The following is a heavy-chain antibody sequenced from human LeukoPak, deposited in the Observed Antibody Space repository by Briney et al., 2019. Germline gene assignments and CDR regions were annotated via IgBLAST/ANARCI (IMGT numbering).Heavy chain of an antibody. CDR1: GDSTTNSY. J-gene: IGHJ5*01. Sequence: PSETLSLTCTVSGDSTTNSYWNWIRQPPGRGLEWIGRISYGGSTNYNPSLKSRVIISRDTSKNQFSLELTSVTAADTAIYYCAKRIIEAREYGDSNWLDPWGQGTLVTVSS. V-gene: IGHV4-59*08. CDR2: ISYGGST. CDR3: AKRIIEAREYGDSNWLDP. D-gene: IGHD4-17*01.